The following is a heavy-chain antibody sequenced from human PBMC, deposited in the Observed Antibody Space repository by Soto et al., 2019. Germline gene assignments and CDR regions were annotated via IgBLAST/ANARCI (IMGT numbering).Heavy chain of an antibody. D-gene: IGHD1-26*01. CDR3: ARWSFLDY. Sequence: GGSLRLSCTASGFSFSSYALSWVRQAPGKGLEWVSTISGSGGKTYYADSVKGRFSISRDTSKTTLYLEMTSLRVEDTAVYYCARWSFLDYWGQGTRVTVSS. CDR2: ISGSGGKT. J-gene: IGHJ4*02. CDR1: GFSFSSYA. V-gene: IGHV3-23*01.